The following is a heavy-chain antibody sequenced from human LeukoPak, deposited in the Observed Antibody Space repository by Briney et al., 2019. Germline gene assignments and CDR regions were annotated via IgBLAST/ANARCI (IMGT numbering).Heavy chain of an antibody. CDR2: IWYDENNK. V-gene: IGHV3-33*01. J-gene: IGHJ4*02. D-gene: IGHD6-13*01. CDR1: GFTFSTYG. CDR3: ARADSTSWYNYFDY. Sequence: GGSLRLSCAASGFTFSTYGMHWVRQAPGKGLEWVAIIWYDENNKYYADSVKGRFTISRDNSKDTLYLHMNSLRAEDTAVYYCARADSTSWYNYFDYWGQGTLVTVSS.